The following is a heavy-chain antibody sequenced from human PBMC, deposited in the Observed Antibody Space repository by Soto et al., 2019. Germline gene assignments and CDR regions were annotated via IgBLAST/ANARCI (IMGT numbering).Heavy chain of an antibody. Sequence: GGSLRLSCEASGFAIRSNAIHWVRQAPGKGLEWVAVIWYDGSNKYYADSVKGRFTISRDNSKNTLYLQMNSLRAEDTAVYYCAREALYGSGSYYKPSNPFDPWGQGTLVTVSS. CDR1: GFAIRSNA. CDR2: IWYDGSNK. D-gene: IGHD3-10*01. CDR3: AREALYGSGSYYKPSNPFDP. J-gene: IGHJ5*02. V-gene: IGHV3-33*08.